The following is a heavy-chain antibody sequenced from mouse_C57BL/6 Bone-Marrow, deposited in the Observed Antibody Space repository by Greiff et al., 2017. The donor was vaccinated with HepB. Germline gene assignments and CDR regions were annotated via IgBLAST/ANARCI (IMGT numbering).Heavy chain of an antibody. CDR3: ARYAPRGRNYFDY. CDR1: GYTFTSYW. Sequence: VQLQQPGAELVKPGASVKLSCKASGYTFTSYWMHWVTQRPGQGLEWIGMIHPNSGSTNYNEKLKSKATLTVDKSSSTAYMQLSSLTSEDSAVYYCARYAPRGRNYFDYWGQGTTLTVSS. CDR2: IHPNSGST. V-gene: IGHV1-64*01. J-gene: IGHJ2*01.